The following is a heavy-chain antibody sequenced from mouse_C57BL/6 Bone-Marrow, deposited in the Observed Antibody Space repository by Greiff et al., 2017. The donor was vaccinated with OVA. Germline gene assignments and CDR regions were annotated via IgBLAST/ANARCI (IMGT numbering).Heavy chain of an antibody. CDR3: TRPGTWYFDV. CDR2: IRNKANNHAT. J-gene: IGHJ1*03. V-gene: IGHV6-6*01. D-gene: IGHD4-1*01. CDR1: GFTFSDAW. Sequence: EVKVEESGGGLVQPGGSMKLSCAASGFTFSDAWMDWVRQSPAKGLEWVAEIRNKANNHATYYAESVKGRFTISRDDSKSSVYMQMNSLRAEDTGIYYCTRPGTWYFDVWGTGTTVTVSS.